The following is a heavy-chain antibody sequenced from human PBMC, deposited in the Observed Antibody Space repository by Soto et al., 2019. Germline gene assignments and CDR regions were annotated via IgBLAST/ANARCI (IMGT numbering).Heavy chain of an antibody. CDR1: GGSISSYY. CDR3: ARLSATVTDAFDI. D-gene: IGHD4-4*01. Sequence: SETLSLTCTVSGGSISSYYWSWIRQPPGKGLEWIGYIYYSGSTNYNPSLKSRVTISVDTSKNQFSLKLSSVTAADTAVYYCARLSATVTDAFDIWGQGTMVTVSS. V-gene: IGHV4-59*08. J-gene: IGHJ3*02. CDR2: IYYSGST.